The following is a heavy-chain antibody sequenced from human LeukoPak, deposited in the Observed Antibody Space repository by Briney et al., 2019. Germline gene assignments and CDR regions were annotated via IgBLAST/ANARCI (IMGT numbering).Heavy chain of an antibody. CDR2: INPSGGT. CDR3: AREGRIDYGASRSFDI. D-gene: IGHD4-17*01. V-gene: IGHV1-46*01. Sequence: ASVKVSCKASGYSFTNYYMHWVRHVPGQGNEWMGLINPSGGTKYTQKLQDRVTMTRDMSTSTIDMELRSLTSEDRAVYYCAREGRIDYGASRSFDIWGQGTMVTVSS. CDR1: GYSFTNYY. J-gene: IGHJ3*02.